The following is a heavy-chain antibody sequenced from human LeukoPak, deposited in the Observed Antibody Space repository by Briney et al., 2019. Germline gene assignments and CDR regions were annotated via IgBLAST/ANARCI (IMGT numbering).Heavy chain of an antibody. V-gene: IGHV1-69*04. Sequence: GASVKVSCKASGGTFSSYAISWVRQAPGQGLEWMGRIIPILGMANYAQKFQGRVTITAAKSTSTAYMELSSLRSEDTAVYYCARALNWNLYGIDVWGQGTTVTVSS. CDR2: IIPILGMA. D-gene: IGHD1-1*01. CDR1: GGTFSSYA. CDR3: ARALNWNLYGIDV. J-gene: IGHJ6*02.